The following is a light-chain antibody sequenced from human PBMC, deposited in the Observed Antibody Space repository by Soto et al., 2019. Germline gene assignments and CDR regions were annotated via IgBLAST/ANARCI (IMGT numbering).Light chain of an antibody. CDR3: GTWDSSLSAGV. CDR2: DND. Sequence: QSVLTQPHSVSAAPGQWVSISCSGSSSNIENNPVSWYQQLPGTVPRLLIHDNDKRPSRIPDRFSGSKSGTSATLGITGLQTGDKADYYCGTWDSSLSAGVFGGGTKLTVL. J-gene: IGLJ2*01. CDR1: SSNIENNP. V-gene: IGLV1-51*01.